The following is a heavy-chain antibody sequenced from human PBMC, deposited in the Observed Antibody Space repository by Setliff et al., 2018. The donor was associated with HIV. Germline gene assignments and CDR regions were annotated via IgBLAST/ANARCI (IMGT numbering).Heavy chain of an antibody. CDR3: ARLPSYYYYYYMDV. Sequence: SETLSLTCTVSGDSIISGDYYWGWVRQPPGKGPEWLGSIYYSGSTSYNPSLKSRVTISVDTSKNQFSLKLSSVTSADTAVYYCARLPSYYYYYYMDVWGKGTTVTVSS. V-gene: IGHV4-39*01. CDR2: IYYSGST. J-gene: IGHJ6*03. CDR1: GDSIISGDYY.